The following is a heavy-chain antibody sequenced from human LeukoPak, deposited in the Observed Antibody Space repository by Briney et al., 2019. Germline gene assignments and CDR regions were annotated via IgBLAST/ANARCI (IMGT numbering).Heavy chain of an antibody. V-gene: IGHV4-59*01. J-gene: IGHJ5*02. Sequence: SETLSLTCTVSGGSISSYYWSWIRQPPGKGLEWIGYIHYSGSTNYNPSLKSRVTISVDTSKNQFSLKLSSVTAADTAVYYCARALRYFDWLPTHWFNPWGQGTLVTVSS. CDR2: IHYSGST. CDR1: GGSISSYY. CDR3: ARALRYFDWLPTHWFNP. D-gene: IGHD3-9*01.